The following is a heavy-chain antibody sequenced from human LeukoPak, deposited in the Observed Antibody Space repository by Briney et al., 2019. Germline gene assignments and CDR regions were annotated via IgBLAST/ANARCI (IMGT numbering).Heavy chain of an antibody. CDR1: GGSISSYY. Sequence: LETLSLTCTVSGGSISSYYWSWIRQPPGKGLEWIGYIYYSGSTNYNPSLKSRVTISVDTSKNQFSLKLSSVTAADTAVYYCARLRGSVSWYFDLWGRGTLVTVSS. D-gene: IGHD3-10*01. J-gene: IGHJ2*01. V-gene: IGHV4-59*08. CDR2: IYYSGST. CDR3: ARLRGSVSWYFDL.